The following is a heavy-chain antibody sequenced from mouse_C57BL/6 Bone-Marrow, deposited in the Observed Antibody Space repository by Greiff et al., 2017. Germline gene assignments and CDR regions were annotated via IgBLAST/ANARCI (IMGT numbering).Heavy chain of an antibody. D-gene: IGHD2-4*01. J-gene: IGHJ3*01. CDR2: IYPRSGNT. Sequence: QVQLKQSGAELARPGASVKLSCKASGYTFTSYGISWVKQRTGQGLEWIGEIYPRSGNTYYNEKFKGKATLTADKSSSTAYMELRSLTSEDSAVYFCARRDYDWFAYWGQGTLVTVSA. CDR3: ARRDYDWFAY. CDR1: GYTFTSYG. V-gene: IGHV1-81*01.